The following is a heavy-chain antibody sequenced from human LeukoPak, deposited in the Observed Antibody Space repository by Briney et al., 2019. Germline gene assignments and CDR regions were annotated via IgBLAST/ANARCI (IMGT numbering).Heavy chain of an antibody. J-gene: IGHJ2*01. CDR2: IYSSGNT. CDR1: GDSITSGRYY. CDR3: ARHPSLYSGNEDWYFDL. V-gene: IGHV4-61*02. D-gene: IGHD4-23*01. Sequence: SQTLSLTCTVSGDSITSGRYYWSWIRQPAGKELEWIGRIYSSGNTDYHPYIVSLKSRVSLSLDTSKKQFSLKLSSVTAADTAVYYCARHPSLYSGNEDWYFDLWGRGTLVTVSS.